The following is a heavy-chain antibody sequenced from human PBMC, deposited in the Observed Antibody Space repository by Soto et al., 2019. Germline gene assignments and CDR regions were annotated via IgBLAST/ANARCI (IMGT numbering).Heavy chain of an antibody. CDR2: IFYIGNA. V-gene: IGHV4-30-4*01. CDR3: VRKTGTTFLGSFFDH. CDR1: GVSITSGDNY. Sequence: QVQLQETGPGLVKPSQTLSLTCTVSGVSITSGDNYWSWIRQPPGKGLEWIGYIFYIGNAYYNPSLQCRVIISVDTSRNQFSLRLTAVTAADTAVYYCVRKTGTTFLGSFFDHWGQGTLVTVSS. J-gene: IGHJ4*02. D-gene: IGHD1-7*01.